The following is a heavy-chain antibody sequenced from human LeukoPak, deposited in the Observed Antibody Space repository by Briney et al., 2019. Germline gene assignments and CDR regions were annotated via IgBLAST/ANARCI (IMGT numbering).Heavy chain of an antibody. CDR3: ARDLVTPYCSSTSCSLDY. D-gene: IGHD2-2*01. Sequence: GGSLRLSCAASGFTFSDYYMIWIRQAPGKGLEWVSYISSSGSTIYYADSVKGRFTISRDNAKNSLYLQMNSLRAEGTAVYYCARDLVTPYCSSTSCSLDYWGQGTLVTVSS. CDR1: GFTFSDYY. V-gene: IGHV3-11*01. CDR2: ISSSGSTI. J-gene: IGHJ4*02.